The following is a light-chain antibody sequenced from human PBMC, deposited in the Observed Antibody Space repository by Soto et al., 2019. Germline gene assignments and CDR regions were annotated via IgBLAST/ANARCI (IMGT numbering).Light chain of an antibody. V-gene: IGLV2-8*01. J-gene: IGLJ3*02. CDR1: SSDVGAHGY. Sequence: QSALTQPPSASGSPGQAVTISCTGTSSDVGAHGYVSWYQQNPGKAPKLMLYEVNERPSGVPDRFSGSKSGNTASLTVSGLQADDEGNDYCSSYAGGNNWVFGGGTKLTVL. CDR2: EVN. CDR3: SSYAGGNNWV.